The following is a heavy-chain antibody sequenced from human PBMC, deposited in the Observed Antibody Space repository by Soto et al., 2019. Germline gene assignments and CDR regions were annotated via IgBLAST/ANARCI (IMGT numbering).Heavy chain of an antibody. J-gene: IGHJ5*02. D-gene: IGHD6-13*01. CDR3: ARDVGSSWYDPNWFDP. CDR1: GYTFTSYA. CDR2: INAGNGNT. Sequence: QVQLVQSGAEVKKPGASVKVSCKASGYTFTSYAMHWVRQAPGQRLEWMGWINAGNGNTKYSQKFQGRVTITRDTSASTAYTELSSLRSEDTAVYYCARDVGSSWYDPNWFDPWGQGTLVTVSS. V-gene: IGHV1-3*01.